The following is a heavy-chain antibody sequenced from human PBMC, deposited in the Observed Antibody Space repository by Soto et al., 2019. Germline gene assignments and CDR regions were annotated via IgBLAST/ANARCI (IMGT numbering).Heavy chain of an antibody. J-gene: IGHJ1*01. CDR2: INPSGGST. CDR1: GDTFTSYY. CDR3: ARGTGRIISGSYYLYFQH. Sequence: ASVKVSCKASGDTFTSYYMHWVRQAPGQGLEWMGIINPSGGSTSYAQKFQGRVTMTRDTSTSTVYMELSSLRSEDTAVYYCARGTGRIISGSYYLYFQHWGQGTLVTVSS. V-gene: IGHV1-46*01. D-gene: IGHD1-26*01.